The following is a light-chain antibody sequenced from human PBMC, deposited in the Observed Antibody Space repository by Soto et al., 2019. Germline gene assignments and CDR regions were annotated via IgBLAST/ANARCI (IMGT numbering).Light chain of an antibody. CDR2: GAS. J-gene: IGKJ5*01. Sequence: EIVLTQSPGTLSLSPGERATLSCRASQSVSSSYLAWYQQKPGQAPRLLIYGASSRATGIPDRFSGSGSGTDVTLTSSRLEPEDFAGYDGQQDGSSPITFGQGTRREIK. V-gene: IGKV3-20*01. CDR1: QSVSSSY. CDR3: QQDGSSPIT.